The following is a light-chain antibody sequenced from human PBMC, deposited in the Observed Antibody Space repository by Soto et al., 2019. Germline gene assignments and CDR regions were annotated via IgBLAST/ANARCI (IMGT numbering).Light chain of an antibody. CDR1: QTIAYNF. Sequence: IVLTQSPGTLSLSPGEVATLSCGASQTIAYNFLAWYQQKPGLAPRLLVYDASKRATGIPDRFSGSGSGTDFPLTSTTLEPEDFAVYYCQHYGDSSSTFGGGTRVEI. J-gene: IGKJ4*01. V-gene: IGKV3D-20*01. CDR3: QHYGDSSST. CDR2: DAS.